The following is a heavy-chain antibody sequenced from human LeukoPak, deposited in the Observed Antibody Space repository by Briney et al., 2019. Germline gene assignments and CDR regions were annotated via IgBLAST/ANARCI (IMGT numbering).Heavy chain of an antibody. D-gene: IGHD2/OR15-2a*01. CDR3: ARSLWPEDF. CDR2: INQDGSAK. V-gene: IGHV3-7*01. Sequence: GGSLRLSCAASGFTFNNYYMSWVRQAPGKGLEWVANINQDGSAKHYIDSVKGRFTISRDNAKKSVYLQMDSLRAENTAVYYCARSLWPEDFWGQGTLVTVSS. J-gene: IGHJ4*02. CDR1: GFTFNNYY.